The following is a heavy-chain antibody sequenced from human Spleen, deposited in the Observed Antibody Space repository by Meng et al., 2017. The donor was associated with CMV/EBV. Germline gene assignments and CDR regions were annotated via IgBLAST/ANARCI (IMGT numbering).Heavy chain of an antibody. V-gene: IGHV3-74*01. CDR2: ISSDESYT. CDR1: GFTFSSYE. CDR3: ARSLWSYDY. J-gene: IGHJ4*02. Sequence: GESLKISCAASGFTFSSYEMNWVRQVPGKGLVWVSRISSDESYTRYADSVKGRFTISRGNSKNTLYLQMNSLRAEDTAVYYCARSLWSYDYWGQGTLVTVSS. D-gene: IGHD3-10*01.